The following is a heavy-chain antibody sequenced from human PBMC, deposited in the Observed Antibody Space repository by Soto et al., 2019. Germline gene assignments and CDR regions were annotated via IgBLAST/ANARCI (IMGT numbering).Heavy chain of an antibody. Sequence: SVTLSLTCTITRGYISNYYWSSIRQPPGKGLEWIGYIYYSGSTRYNPSLKSRVTISVDTSKNQFSLKLSSVTAADTAVYYCARHGPIAAAGTVFDYWGQGTLVTVS. J-gene: IGHJ4*02. CDR3: ARHGPIAAAGTVFDY. V-gene: IGHV4-59*08. CDR1: RGYISNYY. CDR2: IYYSGST. D-gene: IGHD6-13*01.